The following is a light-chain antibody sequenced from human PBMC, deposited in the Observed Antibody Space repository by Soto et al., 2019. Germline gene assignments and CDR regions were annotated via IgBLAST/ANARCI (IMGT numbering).Light chain of an antibody. CDR3: QQRSNWPST. V-gene: IGKV3-11*01. J-gene: IGKJ4*01. CDR2: DAS. Sequence: EIVLTQSPVTLSLYPGERATLSCRASQSVSSYLAWYQQKPGQAPRLLIYDASNRATGIPARFSGSGSGTDFTLTISSLEPEDFAVDYCQQRSNWPSTFGGGTKVEIK. CDR1: QSVSSY.